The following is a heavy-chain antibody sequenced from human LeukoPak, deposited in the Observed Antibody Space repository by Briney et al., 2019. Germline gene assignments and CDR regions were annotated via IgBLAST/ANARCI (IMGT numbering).Heavy chain of an antibody. Sequence: SETLSLTCAVYGGSFSGYYWSWIRQPPGKGLEWIGEINHSGSTNYNPPLKSRVTISVDTSKNQFSLKLSSVTAADTAVYYCARARGGGFGAVAGDGVFDYWGQGTLVTVSS. CDR3: ARARGGGFGAVAGDGVFDY. D-gene: IGHD6-19*01. CDR1: GGSFSGYY. V-gene: IGHV4-34*01. CDR2: INHSGST. J-gene: IGHJ4*02.